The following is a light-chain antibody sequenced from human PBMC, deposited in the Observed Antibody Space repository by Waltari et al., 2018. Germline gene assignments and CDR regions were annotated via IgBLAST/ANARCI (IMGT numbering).Light chain of an antibody. V-gene: IGKV3-20*01. CDR3: QNHERLPAT. CDR2: GAS. Sequence: EIVLTQSPGTLSLSPGDSATLSCRASQSIGRYLAWYQQKPDQAPRLLIYGASSRATGIPDRFSGSGSGTDFSLTISRLEPEDFAVYYCQNHERLPATFGQGTKVEIK. J-gene: IGKJ1*01. CDR1: QSIGRY.